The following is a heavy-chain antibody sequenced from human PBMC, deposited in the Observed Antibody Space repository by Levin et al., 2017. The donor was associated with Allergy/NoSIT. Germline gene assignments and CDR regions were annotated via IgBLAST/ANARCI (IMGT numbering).Heavy chain of an antibody. D-gene: IGHD4-11*01. V-gene: IGHV3-23*01. Sequence: QRGESLKISCAASGFSFFSFGMSWVRQAPGKGLEWVSVISGSGGSTYYADSVKGRFTISRDNSKNTLYLQMNSLRAEDTAVYYCAKSAQVGSFDYSNYFDYWGQGTLVTVSS. CDR1: GFSFFSFG. J-gene: IGHJ4*02. CDR2: ISGSGGST. CDR3: AKSAQVGSFDYSNYFDY.